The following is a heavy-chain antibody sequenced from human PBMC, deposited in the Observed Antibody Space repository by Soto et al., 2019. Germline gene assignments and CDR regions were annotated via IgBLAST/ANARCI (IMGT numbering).Heavy chain of an antibody. Sequence: GGSLRLSCAASGFNFSNHWMHWVRQRPAEGLVWVSRITSDGKSKAYAESVKGRFAISRDNAKNTLYLQMNGLTAEDTAVYYCARESGDWPLNWLDPWGQGAMVTV. D-gene: IGHD2-21*02. CDR3: ARESGDWPLNWLDP. J-gene: IGHJ5*02. CDR1: GFNFSNHW. CDR2: ITSDGKSK. V-gene: IGHV3-74*01.